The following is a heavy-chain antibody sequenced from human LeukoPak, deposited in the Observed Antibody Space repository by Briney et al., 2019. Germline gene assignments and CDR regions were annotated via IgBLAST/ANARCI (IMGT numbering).Heavy chain of an antibody. Sequence: PSETLSLTCSVSGYSITSGYYWGWIRQPPGKGLEWIGYIYYSGSTNYNPSLKSRVTISVDTSKNQFSLKLSSVTAADTAVYYCARLSTGSYSDFGYYYYYMDVWGKGTTVTVSS. CDR3: ARLSTGSYSDFGYYYYYMDV. D-gene: IGHD1-26*01. J-gene: IGHJ6*03. V-gene: IGHV4-38-2*02. CDR2: IYYSGST. CDR1: GYSITSGYY.